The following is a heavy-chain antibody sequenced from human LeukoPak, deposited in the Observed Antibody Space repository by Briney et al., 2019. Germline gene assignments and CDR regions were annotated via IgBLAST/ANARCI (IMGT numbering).Heavy chain of an antibody. CDR3: GRVLDYVGTSFRLPEKYYYYYIDV. D-gene: IGHD3-16*01. V-gene: IGHV1-2*02. CDR2: IKPKSGGT. Sequence: ASVKVSCKASGYDFNGYYIHWVRQTPGQGLEWMGWIKPKSGGTGYAEEFQGRVTMTSDRSVTTAYLEVRRLRSDDTAVYYCGRVLDYVGTSFRLPEKYYYYYIDVWGQGTTVAVSS. CDR1: GYDFNGYY. J-gene: IGHJ6*03.